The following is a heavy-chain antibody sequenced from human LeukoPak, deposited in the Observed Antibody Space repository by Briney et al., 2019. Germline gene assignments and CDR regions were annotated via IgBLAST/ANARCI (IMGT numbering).Heavy chain of an antibody. J-gene: IGHJ6*02. CDR1: GFTFSSYA. Sequence: GSLRLSCAASGFTFSSYAMSWVRQPPGKGLEWVSGISGGGGNTYYADSVKGRFTISRDNSKKTLYLQMNSLRAGDTAVYYCAKAPDSRMAGYYYYAMDVWGQGTTVTVSS. V-gene: IGHV3-23*01. D-gene: IGHD6-19*01. CDR2: ISGGGGNT. CDR3: AKAPDSRMAGYYYYAMDV.